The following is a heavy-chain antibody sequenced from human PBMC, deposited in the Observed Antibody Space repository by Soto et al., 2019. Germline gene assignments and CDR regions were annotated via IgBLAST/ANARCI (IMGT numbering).Heavy chain of an antibody. Sequence: GGSLRLSCAASGFTFSSCAMSWVRQAPGQGMEWVSAISGSGGSTYYANSVKGRFTISRDNSKNTLYLQMNSLKAADTAVYYCDLGNAFDIWGQGTMVTVSS. CDR3: DLGNAFDI. CDR2: ISGSGGST. CDR1: GFTFSSCA. D-gene: IGHD7-27*01. V-gene: IGHV3-23*01. J-gene: IGHJ3*02.